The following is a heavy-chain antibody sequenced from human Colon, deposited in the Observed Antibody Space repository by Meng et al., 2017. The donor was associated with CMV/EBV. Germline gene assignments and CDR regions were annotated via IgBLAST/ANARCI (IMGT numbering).Heavy chain of an antibody. Sequence: QVYLVQSGAEGKGPGASVLVSCRSSGYTFTSYGINWVRQAPGQGLEWMGWISGSIGYTNRAQKFQGRVTMTTDTSTSTAYLALTSLTSNDTAVYYCARGRPNWSGVLDYWGQGTLVTVSS. V-gene: IGHV1-18*01. D-gene: IGHD1-1*01. J-gene: IGHJ4*02. CDR2: ISGSIGYT. CDR1: GYTFTSYG. CDR3: ARGRPNWSGVLDY.